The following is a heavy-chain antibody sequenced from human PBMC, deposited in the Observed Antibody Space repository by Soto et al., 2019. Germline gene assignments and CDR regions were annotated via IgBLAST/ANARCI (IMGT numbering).Heavy chain of an antibody. Sequence: LRLSCAASGFTFSSYGMHWVRQAPGKGLEWVAVISYDGSNKYYADSVKGRFTISRDNSKNTLYLQMNSLRAEDTAVYYCAKGVFVVETAPFDYWGQGTLVTVS. D-gene: IGHD2-21*01. CDR2: ISYDGSNK. CDR1: GFTFSSYG. CDR3: AKGVFVVETAPFDY. J-gene: IGHJ4*02. V-gene: IGHV3-30*18.